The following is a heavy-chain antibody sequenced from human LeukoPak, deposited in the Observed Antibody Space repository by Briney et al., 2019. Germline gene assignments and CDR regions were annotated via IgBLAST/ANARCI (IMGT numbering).Heavy chain of an antibody. D-gene: IGHD3-22*01. CDR3: AREIFYASGGYAFDY. CDR1: GFTFSSHS. Sequence: GGSLRLFCAASGFTFSSHSMNWVRQAPGKGLEWVSYISSSSSTIYYADSVKGRFTISRDNAKSSLYLQMNSLRDEDTAVYYCAREIFYASGGYAFDYWGQGTLVTVSS. V-gene: IGHV3-48*02. CDR2: ISSSSSTI. J-gene: IGHJ4*02.